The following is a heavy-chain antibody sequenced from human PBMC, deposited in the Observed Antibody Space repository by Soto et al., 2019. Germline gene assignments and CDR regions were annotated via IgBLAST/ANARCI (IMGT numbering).Heavy chain of an antibody. D-gene: IGHD3-22*01. Sequence: QVQLVESGGGVVQPGRSLRLSCAASGFTFSSFGMHWVRQAPGKGLEWVAHISYDGSNEHSADSVKGRFTISRDNSDDTLYLQMNSLIVEDTAVYFCAKDTFYHDSSGYYIFEFWGQGALVTVSS. CDR1: GFTFSSFG. CDR2: ISYDGSNE. V-gene: IGHV3-30*18. CDR3: AKDTFYHDSSGYYIFEF. J-gene: IGHJ4*02.